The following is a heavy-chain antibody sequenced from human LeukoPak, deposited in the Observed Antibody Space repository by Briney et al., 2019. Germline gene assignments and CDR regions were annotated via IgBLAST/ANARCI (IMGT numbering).Heavy chain of an antibody. J-gene: IGHJ6*02. Sequence: GGSLRLSCAPSGFTVSSNYMSWVRQAPGKGLEWVSVIYSGGSTYYADSVKGRFTISRDNSKNTLYLQMNSLRAEDTAVYYCARTVWLGDLRDYGMDVWGQGTTVTVSS. CDR1: GFTVSSNY. D-gene: IGHD3-10*01. CDR2: IYSGGST. CDR3: ARTVWLGDLRDYGMDV. V-gene: IGHV3-53*01.